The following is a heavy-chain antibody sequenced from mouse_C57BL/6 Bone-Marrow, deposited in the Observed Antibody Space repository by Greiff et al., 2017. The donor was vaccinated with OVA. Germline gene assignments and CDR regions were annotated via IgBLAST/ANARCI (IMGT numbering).Heavy chain of an antibody. CDR3: ARGRTTGKFAY. D-gene: IGHD1-1*01. V-gene: IGHV3-8*01. J-gene: IGHJ3*01. Sequence: DVKLQESGPGLAKPSQTLSLTCSVTGYSITSDYWNWIRQFPGNKLEYMGYISYSGSTYYNPSLKSRISITRDTSKNQYYLQLNSVTTEDTATYYCARGRTTGKFAYWGQGTLVTVSA. CDR1: GYSITSDY. CDR2: ISYSGST.